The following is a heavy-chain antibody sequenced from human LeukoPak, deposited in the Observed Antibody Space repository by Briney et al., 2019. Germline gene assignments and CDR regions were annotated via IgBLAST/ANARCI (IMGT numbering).Heavy chain of an antibody. V-gene: IGHV3-48*04. CDR2: ISSGAATI. CDR3: AKSDSYYYGSGSV. J-gene: IGHJ4*02. D-gene: IGHD3-10*01. Sequence: GGSLRLSCAASGFTFSSYGMHWVRQAPGKGLEWVSSISSGAATIYYADSVKGRFTISRDNAKNSLYLQMNSLRVEDTAVYYCAKSDSYYYGSGSVWGQGTLVTVSS. CDR1: GFTFSSYG.